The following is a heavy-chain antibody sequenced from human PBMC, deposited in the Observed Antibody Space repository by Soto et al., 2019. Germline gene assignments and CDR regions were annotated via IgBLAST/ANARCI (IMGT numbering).Heavy chain of an antibody. V-gene: IGHV3-23*01. CDR3: AKGGYDSSGFDP. Sequence: EVQLLESGGGLVQPGGSLRLSCAASGFTFSSYAMSWVRQAPGKGLEWVSAISGSGGSTYYADSVKDRFTISRDNSKNTLYLQMNSLRAEDTAVYYCAKGGYDSSGFDPWGQGTLVTVSS. D-gene: IGHD3-22*01. CDR1: GFTFSSYA. J-gene: IGHJ5*02. CDR2: ISGSGGST.